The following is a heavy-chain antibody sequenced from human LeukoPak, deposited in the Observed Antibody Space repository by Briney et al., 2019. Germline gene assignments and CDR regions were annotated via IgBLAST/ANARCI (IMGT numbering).Heavy chain of an antibody. Sequence: PGGSLRLSCAASGFTFSNYAMHWVRQAPGKGLEWVAVISYDGSNKYYADSVKGRFTISRDNSKNTLYLQMNSLRAEDTAVFYCARDRSSYEYYFDHWGQGTLVTVSS. D-gene: IGHD5-12*01. CDR3: ARDRSSYEYYFDH. V-gene: IGHV3-30-3*01. CDR2: ISYDGSNK. J-gene: IGHJ4*02. CDR1: GFTFSNYA.